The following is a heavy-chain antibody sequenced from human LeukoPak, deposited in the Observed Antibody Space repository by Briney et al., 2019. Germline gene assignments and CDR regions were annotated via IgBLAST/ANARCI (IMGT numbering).Heavy chain of an antibody. CDR1: GFTFSYYS. Sequence: GGSLRLSCAASGFTFSYYSMNWVRQAPGKGLEWVSSISGSSGNIYYADSVKGRFTISRDNAKNSLSLQMNSLRAEDTAVYYCAKDRRATLDYWGQGTLVTVSS. D-gene: IGHD5-12*01. V-gene: IGHV3-21*01. CDR3: AKDRRATLDY. CDR2: ISGSSGNI. J-gene: IGHJ4*02.